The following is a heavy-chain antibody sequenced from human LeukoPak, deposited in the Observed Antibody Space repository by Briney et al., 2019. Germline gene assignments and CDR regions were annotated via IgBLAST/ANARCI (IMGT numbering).Heavy chain of an antibody. D-gene: IGHD3-10*01. CDR3: ARLRGRGDNYLDY. CDR1: GGSISNYY. Sequence: SETLSLTCTVSGGSISNYYWSWIRQPPGKRLEWIGYVSYSGSSSSNPSLESRVTISVDMSKNQFPLRLSSVTASDTAVYYCARLRGRGDNYLDYWGQGTLVTVSS. CDR2: VSYSGSS. J-gene: IGHJ4*02. V-gene: IGHV4-59*08.